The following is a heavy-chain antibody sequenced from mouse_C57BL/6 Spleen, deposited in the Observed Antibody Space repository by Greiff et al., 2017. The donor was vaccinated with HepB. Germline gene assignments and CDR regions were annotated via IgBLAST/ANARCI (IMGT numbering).Heavy chain of an antibody. D-gene: IGHD2-5*01. CDR2: IWSGGST. CDR1: GFSLTSYG. V-gene: IGHV2-2*01. J-gene: IGHJ1*03. CDR3: ATYSNHWYFDV. Sequence: VQVVESGPGLVQPSQSLSITCTVSGFSLTSYGVHWVRQSPGKGLEWLGVIWSGGSTDYNAAFISRLSISKDNSKSQVFFKMNSLQADDTAIYYCATYSNHWYFDVWGTGTTVTVSS.